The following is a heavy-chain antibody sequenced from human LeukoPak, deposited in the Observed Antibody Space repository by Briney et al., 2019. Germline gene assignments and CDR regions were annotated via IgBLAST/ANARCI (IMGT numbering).Heavy chain of an antibody. CDR2: IKQDGSEK. J-gene: IGHJ4*02. CDR3: ARHPHCSGGSCYSYYFDY. Sequence: GGSLRLSCAASGFTFSSYWMSWVRQAPGKGLEWVANIKQDGSEKYYVDSVKGRFTISRDNAKNSLYLQMNSLRAEDTAVYYYARHPHCSGGSCYSYYFDYWGQGTLVTVSS. V-gene: IGHV3-7*01. CDR1: GFTFSSYW. D-gene: IGHD2-15*01.